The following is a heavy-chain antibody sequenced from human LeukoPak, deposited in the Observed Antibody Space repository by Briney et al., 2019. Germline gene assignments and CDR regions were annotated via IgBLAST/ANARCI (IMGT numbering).Heavy chain of an antibody. Sequence: PSETLSLTCTVSGGSVSSGSYYWSWIRQPPGKGLEWIGYFYYSGSTNYNPSLKSRVTISVDTSKNQFSLKLSSVTAADTAVYYCARVAYYYDSSGYSYYFDYWGQGTLVTVSS. D-gene: IGHD3-22*01. CDR1: GGSVSSGSYY. V-gene: IGHV4-61*01. CDR3: ARVAYYYDSSGYSYYFDY. CDR2: FYYSGST. J-gene: IGHJ4*02.